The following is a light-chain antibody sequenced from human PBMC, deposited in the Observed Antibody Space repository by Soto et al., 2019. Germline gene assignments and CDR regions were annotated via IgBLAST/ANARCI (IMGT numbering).Light chain of an antibody. CDR1: QSLSSN. Sequence: TKCPATLSVSKGDTATLTGGASQSLSSNLAWYQQRRGQAPRLLMFDTSTRASGTPARFSGSGSGTEFTLTIASLQSEDFAFYYCQQYNHWPRMLSFGGGTKVDIK. CDR3: QQYNHWPRMLS. V-gene: IGKV3-15*01. CDR2: DTS. J-gene: IGKJ4*01.